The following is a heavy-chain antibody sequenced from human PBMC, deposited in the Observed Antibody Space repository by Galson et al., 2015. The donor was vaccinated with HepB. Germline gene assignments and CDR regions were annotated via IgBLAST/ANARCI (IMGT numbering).Heavy chain of an antibody. V-gene: IGHV3-30*04. D-gene: IGHD3-10*01. J-gene: IGHJ6*02. CDR3: ARELVLWFGELRNYYYCGMDV. CDR2: ISYDGSNK. CDR1: GFTFGSYA. Sequence: SLRLSCAASGFTFGSYAMHWVRQAPGMGLEWVAVISYDGSNKYYADSVKGRFTISRDNSKNTLYLQMNSLRAEDTAVYYCARELVLWFGELRNYYYCGMDVWGQGTTVTVSS.